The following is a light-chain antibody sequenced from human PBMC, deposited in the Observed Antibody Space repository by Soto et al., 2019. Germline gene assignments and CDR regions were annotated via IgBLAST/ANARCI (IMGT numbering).Light chain of an antibody. CDR2: GAS. CDR3: QQYRSWPRT. V-gene: IGKV3-15*01. Sequence: EIVLTQSPGTLSLSPGERATLSCRASQSVSNNYLAWYQQKPGQAPRLLIYGASTRATDMPGTFSGRGSVTEFTLTITSLRPEDFGVYYCQQYRSWPRTFGQGTKVDIK. J-gene: IGKJ1*01. CDR1: QSVSNN.